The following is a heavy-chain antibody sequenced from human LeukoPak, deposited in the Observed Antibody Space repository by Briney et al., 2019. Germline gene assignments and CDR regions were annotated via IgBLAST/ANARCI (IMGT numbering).Heavy chain of an antibody. CDR3: ARGYAESKYRHIDH. Sequence: KEDGSEKNYIDSVKGRFTISRDNAKNSLDLQMNSLRVEDTAFYYCARGYAESKYRHIDHWGQGTMVTVSS. D-gene: IGHD2-2*01. J-gene: IGHJ4*02. V-gene: IGHV3-7*01. CDR2: KEDGSEK.